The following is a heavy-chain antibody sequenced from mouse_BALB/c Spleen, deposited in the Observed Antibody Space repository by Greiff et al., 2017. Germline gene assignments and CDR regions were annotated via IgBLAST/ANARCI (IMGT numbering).Heavy chain of an antibody. D-gene: IGHD2-10*02. V-gene: IGHV1S137*01. CDR1: GYTFTDYA. J-gene: IGHJ3*01. CDR2: ISTYYGDA. CDR3: ARKEYGNYWFAY. Sequence: VQLQQSGAELVRPGVSVKISCKGSGYTFTDYAMHWVKQSHAKSLEWIGVISTYYGDASYNQKFKGKATMTVDKSSSTAYMELARLTSEDSAIYYCARKEYGNYWFAYWGQGTLVTVSA.